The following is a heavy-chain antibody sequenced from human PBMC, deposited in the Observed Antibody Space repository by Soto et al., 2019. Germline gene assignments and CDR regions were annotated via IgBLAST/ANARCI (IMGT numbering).Heavy chain of an antibody. CDR3: ATDLGAKTVDY. Sequence: QVQLVQSGAEVKKPGASVKVSCKASGYTFTSYGISWVRQAPGQGLEWMGWISAYNGNTKYAQKLQGRVTMATDTATSTGSMELRTLRSGNTAVYYCATDLGAKTVDYWGKGTLVTVSS. V-gene: IGHV1-18*01. J-gene: IGHJ4*02. CDR1: GYTFTSYG. D-gene: IGHD7-27*01. CDR2: ISAYNGNT.